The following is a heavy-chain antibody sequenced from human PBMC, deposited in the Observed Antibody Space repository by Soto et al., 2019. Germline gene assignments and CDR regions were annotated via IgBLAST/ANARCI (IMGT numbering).Heavy chain of an antibody. CDR1: GGSFSGYY. CDR2: INHSGST. J-gene: IGHJ4*02. D-gene: IGHD5-18*01. Sequence: QVQLQQWGAGLLKPSETLSLTCAVYGGSFSGYYWSWIRQPPGKGLEWSGEINHSGSTNYNPSLKSRVTISVDTSKNQFSLKLSSVTAADTAVYYCARGGQIQLWKNWGQGTLVTVSS. V-gene: IGHV4-34*01. CDR3: ARGGQIQLWKN.